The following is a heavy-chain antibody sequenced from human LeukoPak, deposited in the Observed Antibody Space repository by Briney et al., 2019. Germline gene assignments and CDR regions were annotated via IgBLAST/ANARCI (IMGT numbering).Heavy chain of an antibody. Sequence: PSETLSLTCTVSGGSISRHYWSWIRQSPEGGLEWIGFIYYSGTTRYNPSLRRRVTMSVGTSKNHFSLKLTSMTAADTAVYYCARLLNNDNSGDPDTFDMWGQGTMVTVSS. CDR2: IYYSGTT. J-gene: IGHJ3*02. CDR3: ARLLNNDNSGDPDTFDM. D-gene: IGHD3-22*01. V-gene: IGHV4-59*11. CDR1: GGSISRHY.